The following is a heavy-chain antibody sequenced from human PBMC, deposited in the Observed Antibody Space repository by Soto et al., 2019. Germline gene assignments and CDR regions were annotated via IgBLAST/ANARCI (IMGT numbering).Heavy chain of an antibody. J-gene: IGHJ5*02. CDR2: ISYRGST. Sequence: SETLSLTCTVYAGSITTSYWSWIRQPLGKALEWIGYISYRGSTSYNPSLKSRLTISIDTSKSQISLKLTSMTTADTAVYYCASSGIVGREVNTWFDPWGQGTLVTVSS. D-gene: IGHD3-22*01. CDR3: ASSGIVGREVNTWFDP. CDR1: AGSITTSY. V-gene: IGHV4-59*01.